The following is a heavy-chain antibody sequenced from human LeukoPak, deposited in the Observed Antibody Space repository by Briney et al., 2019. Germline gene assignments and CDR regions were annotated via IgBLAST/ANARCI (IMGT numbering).Heavy chain of an antibody. CDR3: ARDFWSGYYTED. V-gene: IGHV3-48*04. CDR1: GIIFSTYA. D-gene: IGHD3-3*01. J-gene: IGHJ4*02. Sequence: GGSLRLSCEFSGIIFSTYAMNWVRQAPGKGLEWISYISGSSSGSTSITQYADSVKGRFTISRDNAKNSLHLQMDSLSAEDAAVYYCARDFWSGYYTEDWGQGALVIVSS. CDR2: ISGSSSGSTSIT.